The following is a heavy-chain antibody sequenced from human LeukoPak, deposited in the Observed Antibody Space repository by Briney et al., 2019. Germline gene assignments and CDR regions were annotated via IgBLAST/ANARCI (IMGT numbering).Heavy chain of an antibody. CDR1: GGSIRSDY. Sequence: SETLSLACTVSGGSIRSDYWSWIRQPPGKGLEWIGYTHYSGSPNYNPSLTSRVTISVDTPKNQFSLKLSSVTAADTAVYYCAREAYDYVWGSYRQLRPYFDYWGQGTLVTVSS. CDR2: THYSGSP. J-gene: IGHJ4*02. V-gene: IGHV4-59*01. CDR3: AREAYDYVWGSYRQLRPYFDY. D-gene: IGHD3-16*02.